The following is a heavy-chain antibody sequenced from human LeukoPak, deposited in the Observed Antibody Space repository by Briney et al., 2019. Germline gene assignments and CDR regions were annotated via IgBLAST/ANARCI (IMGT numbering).Heavy chain of an antibody. D-gene: IGHD5-18*01. Sequence: ASVKVSCKASGYTFTGYYMHWVRQAPGQGLEWMGWINPNSGSTNYAQKFQGWVTMTRDTSISTAYMELSRLRSDDTAVYYCARGGTAMDYDYWGQGTLVTVSS. V-gene: IGHV1-2*04. J-gene: IGHJ4*02. CDR1: GYTFTGYY. CDR3: ARGGTAMDYDY. CDR2: INPNSGST.